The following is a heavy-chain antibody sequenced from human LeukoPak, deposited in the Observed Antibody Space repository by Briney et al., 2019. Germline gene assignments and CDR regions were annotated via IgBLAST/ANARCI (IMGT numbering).Heavy chain of an antibody. V-gene: IGHV1-69*13. D-gene: IGHD3-3*01. CDR1: GGTFSCYA. Sequence: ASVKVSCKASGGTFSCYAISWVRQAPGQGLEWMGGIIPIFGTANYAQKFQGRVTIIADESTSTAYMELSSLRSEDTAVYYCARDTLPIAWRYFDYWGQGTLVTVSS. CDR3: ARDTLPIAWRYFDY. CDR2: IIPIFGTA. J-gene: IGHJ4*02.